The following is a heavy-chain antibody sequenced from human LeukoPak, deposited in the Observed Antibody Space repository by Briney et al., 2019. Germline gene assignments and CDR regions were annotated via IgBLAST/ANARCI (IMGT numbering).Heavy chain of an antibody. V-gene: IGHV3-7*04. CDR1: GFPFSSYW. D-gene: IGHD5-24*01. CDR3: TRVGYIDEGIDY. Sequence: TGGSLRLSCVASGFPFSSYWMTWVRQAPGKGLEWVANIKQDGSTKSYVDSVKGRFTISRDNAKNSLYLQMNSLRAEDTAIYYCTRVGYIDEGIDYWGQGTTVTVSS. J-gene: IGHJ4*03. CDR2: IKQDGSTK.